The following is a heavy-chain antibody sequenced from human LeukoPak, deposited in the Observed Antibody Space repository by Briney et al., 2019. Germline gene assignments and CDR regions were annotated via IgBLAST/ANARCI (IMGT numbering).Heavy chain of an antibody. CDR2: IGTAGDT. CDR3: AIQEDFWFGELSF. V-gene: IGHV3-13*01. CDR1: GFTFSSYD. D-gene: IGHD3-10*01. Sequence: PGGSLRLSCAASGFTFSSYDMHWVRQATGKGLEWVSAIGTAGDTYYPGSVKGRFTISRENAKNSLYLQMNSLRAADTAVYYCAIQEDFWFGELSFWGQGTLVTVSS. J-gene: IGHJ1*01.